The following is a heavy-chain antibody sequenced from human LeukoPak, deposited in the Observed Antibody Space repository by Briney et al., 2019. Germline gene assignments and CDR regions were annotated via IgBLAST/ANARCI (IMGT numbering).Heavy chain of an antibody. J-gene: IGHJ4*02. D-gene: IGHD3-9*01. CDR3: ARVVRYFDWSLDY. CDR2: ISYDGSNK. CDR1: GFTFSSYA. V-gene: IGHV3-30-3*01. Sequence: PGRSLRLSCAASGFTFSSYAMHWVRQAPGKGLEWEAVISYDGSNKYYADSVKGRFTISRDNSKNTLYLQMNSLRAEDTAVYYCARVVRYFDWSLDYWGQGTLVTVSS.